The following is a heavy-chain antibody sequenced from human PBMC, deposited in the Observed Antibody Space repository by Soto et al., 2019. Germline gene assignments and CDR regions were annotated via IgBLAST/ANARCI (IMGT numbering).Heavy chain of an antibody. Sequence: PSETLSLTCTVSGGSISSGGYYWSWIRQHPGKGLEWIGYIYYSGSTYYNPSLKSRVTISVDTSKNQFSLKLSSVTAADTAVYYSARDRLPRGGDRIAAASNWLDPWGEGTLVTVSS. CDR3: ARDRLPRGGDRIAAASNWLDP. CDR1: GGSISSGGYY. CDR2: IYYSGST. J-gene: IGHJ5*02. D-gene: IGHD6-13*01. V-gene: IGHV4-31*03.